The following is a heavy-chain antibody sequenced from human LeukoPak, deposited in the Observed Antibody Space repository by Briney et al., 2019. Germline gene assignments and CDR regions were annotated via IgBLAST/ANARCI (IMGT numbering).Heavy chain of an antibody. CDR2: ISYDGSNK. CDR1: GFTFSSYG. V-gene: IGHV3-30*18. J-gene: IGHJ4*02. Sequence: QPGGSLRLSCAASGFTFSSYGMHWVRQAPGKGLEWVAVISYDGSNKYYADSVKGRFTISRDNSKNTLYLQMNSLRAEDTAVYYCAKADYDYVWGSYRIRQAPPDYWGQGTLVTVSS. D-gene: IGHD3-16*02. CDR3: AKADYDYVWGSYRIRQAPPDY.